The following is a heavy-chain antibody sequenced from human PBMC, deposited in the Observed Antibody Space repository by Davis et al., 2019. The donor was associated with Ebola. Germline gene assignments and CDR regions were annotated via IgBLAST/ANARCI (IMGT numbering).Heavy chain of an antibody. CDR2: ISSSSSTI. V-gene: IGHV3-48*02. CDR3: ARGYYYDSSGPGWFDP. CDR1: GFTFSSYS. J-gene: IGHJ5*02. Sequence: GGSLRLSCAASGFTFSSYSMNWVRQAPGKGLEWVSYISSSSSTIYYADSVKGRVTISRDNAKNSLYLQMNSLRDEDTAVYYCARGYYYDSSGPGWFDPWGQGTLVTVSS. D-gene: IGHD3-22*01.